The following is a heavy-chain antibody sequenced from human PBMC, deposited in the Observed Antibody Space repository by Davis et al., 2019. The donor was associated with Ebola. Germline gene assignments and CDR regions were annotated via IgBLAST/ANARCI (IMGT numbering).Heavy chain of an antibody. CDR3: TKRVGSRSGFEN. CDR1: GDSFSNHA. CDR2: MNPNSGNT. Sequence: ASVTVSCKASGDSFSNHAITWVRQATGQGLEWMGWMNPNSGNTGFALKFQGRITMTRNLSMNTAYMELSSLRSDDTAVYYCTKRVGSRSGFENWGQGSLVTVSS. J-gene: IGHJ4*02. V-gene: IGHV1-8*02. D-gene: IGHD1-26*01.